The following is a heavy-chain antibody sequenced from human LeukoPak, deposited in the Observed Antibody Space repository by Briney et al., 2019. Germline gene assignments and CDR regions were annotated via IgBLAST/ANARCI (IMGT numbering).Heavy chain of an antibody. J-gene: IGHJ6*03. CDR2: ISSSSNYI. CDR3: ARDGVTMVRGVKVLDYYYYYMDV. CDR1: GFTFSSYS. D-gene: IGHD3-10*01. Sequence: GGPLRLSCAASGFTFSSYSMNWVRQAPGNGLEWVSSISSSSNYIYYADSVKGRFTISRDNAKNSLYLQMNSLRAEDTAVYYCARDGVTMVRGVKVLDYYYYYMDVWGKGTTVTISS. V-gene: IGHV3-21*01.